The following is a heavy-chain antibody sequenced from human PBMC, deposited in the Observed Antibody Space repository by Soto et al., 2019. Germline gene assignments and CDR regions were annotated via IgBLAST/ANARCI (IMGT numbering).Heavy chain of an antibody. V-gene: IGHV3-33*01. D-gene: IGHD6-19*01. CDR3: ARAPGIAVAGPHWYFAL. CDR2: IWYDGSNK. J-gene: IGHJ2*01. CDR1: GFTFSSYG. Sequence: QVQLVESGGGVVQPGRSLRLSCAASGFTFSSYGMHWVRQAPGKGLEWVAVIWYDGSNKYYADSVKGRFTISRDNSKHALYLQMNSLRAEDTAVYYCARAPGIAVAGPHWYFALWGRGTLVTVSS.